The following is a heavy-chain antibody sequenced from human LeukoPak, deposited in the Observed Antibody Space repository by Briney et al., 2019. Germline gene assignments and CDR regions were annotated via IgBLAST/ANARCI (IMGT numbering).Heavy chain of an antibody. Sequence: PGRSLRLSCAASGFTFSSYGMHWVRQAPGKGLEWVAVIWYDGSNKYYADSVKGRFTISRDNSKNTLYLQMNSLRAEDTAVYYCARVPPYYYYYMDVWGKGTTVTVSS. CDR1: GFTFSSYG. CDR3: ARVPPYYYYYMDV. J-gene: IGHJ6*03. CDR2: IWYDGSNK. V-gene: IGHV3-33*01.